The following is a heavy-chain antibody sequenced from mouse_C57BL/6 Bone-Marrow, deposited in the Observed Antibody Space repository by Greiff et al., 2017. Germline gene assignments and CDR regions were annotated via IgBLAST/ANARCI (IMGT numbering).Heavy chain of an antibody. CDR3: ARYDGY. CDR2: INPSTGGT. D-gene: IGHD2-3*01. J-gene: IGHJ3*02. V-gene: IGHV1-42*01. CDR1: GYSFTGYY. Sequence: EVQLQQSGPELVKPGASVKISCKASGYSFTGYYMNWVKQSPEKSLEWIGEINPSTGGTTYNQKFKAKATLTVDKSSSTAYMQLKSLTSEDSAVYHCARYDGYWGQGTLVTVSA.